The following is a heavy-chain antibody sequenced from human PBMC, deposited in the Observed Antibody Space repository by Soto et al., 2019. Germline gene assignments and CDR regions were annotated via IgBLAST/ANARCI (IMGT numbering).Heavy chain of an antibody. CDR1: GGSISSSY. CDR2: VYYSGST. D-gene: IGHD2-8*01. V-gene: IGHV4-59*08. Sequence: ETLSLTCTVSGGSISSSYWSWIRQPPGKGLEWIGYVYYSGSTNYNPSLKSRVTISIDTSKNQFSLKLSSVTAADTAVYYCASLNCTNGVCYTFGAFDIWGQGTMVTVSS. J-gene: IGHJ3*02. CDR3: ASLNCTNGVCYTFGAFDI.